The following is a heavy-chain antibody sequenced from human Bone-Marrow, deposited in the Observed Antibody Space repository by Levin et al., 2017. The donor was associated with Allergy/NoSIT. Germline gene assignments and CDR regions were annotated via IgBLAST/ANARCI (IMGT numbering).Heavy chain of an antibody. CDR3: ARAPDYGDYEIHFDY. D-gene: IGHD4-17*01. CDR2: ISSSSSYI. J-gene: IGHJ4*02. Sequence: KAGGSLRLSCAASGFTFSSYSMNWVRQAPGKGLEWVSSISSSSSYIYYADSVKGRFTISRDNAKNSLYLQMNSLRAEDTAVYYCARAPDYGDYEIHFDYWGQGTLVTVSS. CDR1: GFTFSSYS. V-gene: IGHV3-21*01.